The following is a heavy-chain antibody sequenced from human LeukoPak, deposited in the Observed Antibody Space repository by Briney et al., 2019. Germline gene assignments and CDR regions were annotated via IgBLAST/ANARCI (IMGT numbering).Heavy chain of an antibody. CDR3: ARERTAARNWFDP. CDR2: IIPIFGTA. D-gene: IGHD6-6*01. V-gene: IGHV1-69*06. CDR1: GGIFSSYA. Sequence: SVKVSCKASGGIFSSYAISWVRQAPGQGLEWMGGIIPIFGTANYAQKFQGRVTITADKSTSTAYMELSRLRSDDTAVYYCARERTAARNWFDPWGQGTLVTVSS. J-gene: IGHJ5*02.